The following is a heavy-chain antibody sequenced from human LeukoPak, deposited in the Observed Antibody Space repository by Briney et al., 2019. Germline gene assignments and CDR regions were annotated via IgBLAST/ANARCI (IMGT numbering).Heavy chain of an antibody. CDR3: ARGAIAGRGDNWFWFDP. CDR1: GFTFSTYA. CDR2: ISSRSSTI. V-gene: IGHV3-48*02. J-gene: IGHJ5*02. D-gene: IGHD1-1*01. Sequence: HSGGSLRLSCAASGFTFSTYAMNWVRQAPGKGLEWVSYISSRSSTIYYADSVKGRFTISRDNAKNSLYLQMNSLRDEDTAVYYCARGAIAGRGDNWFWFDPWGQGTLVTVSS.